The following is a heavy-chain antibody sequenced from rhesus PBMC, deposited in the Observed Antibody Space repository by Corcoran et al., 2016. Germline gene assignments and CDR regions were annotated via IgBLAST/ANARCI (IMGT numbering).Heavy chain of an antibody. CDR3: ARDSGLRGQRLVPRRYFDY. V-gene: IGHV3S5*01. J-gene: IGHJ4*01. CDR2: INSGGGST. CDR1: GFTFSSYG. Sequence: EVQLVETGGGLVQPGGSLKLSCAASGFTFSSYGMSWVRQAPGKGLEWVSAINSGGGSTYYADSVKGRFTISRDNSKNTFSLQMNSLRAEDTAVYYCARDSGLRGQRLVPRRYFDYWGQGVLVTVSS. D-gene: IGHD6-31*01.